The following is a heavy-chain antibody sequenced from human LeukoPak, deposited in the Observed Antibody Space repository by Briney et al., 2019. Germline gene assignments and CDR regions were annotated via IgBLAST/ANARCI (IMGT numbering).Heavy chain of an antibody. CDR3: AKDRETTASGTFDY. J-gene: IGHJ4*02. CDR1: GFTFSNYG. Sequence: GGSLRLSCAASGFTFSNYGMHCVRQAPGKGLEWVAGISEDGINKYYADSVKARFTISRDNSNNTLFLQMNNLRADDTAVYYCAKDRETTASGTFDYWGQGALVTVSS. CDR2: ISEDGINK. D-gene: IGHD6-13*01. V-gene: IGHV3-30*18.